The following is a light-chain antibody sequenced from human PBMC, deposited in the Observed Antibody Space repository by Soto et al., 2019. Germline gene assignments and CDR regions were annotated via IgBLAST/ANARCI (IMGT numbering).Light chain of an antibody. CDR3: SSYAGSNNLV. V-gene: IGLV2-8*01. CDR1: SSDVGGYNY. Sequence: QSALTQPPSASGSPGQSVTISCTGTSSDVGGYNYVSWYQQHPGKAPKLMIYEVSKRPSVVPDRFSGSKSGNTASLTVSGLHAEDEADYYCSSYAGSNNLVFGGGTKLTVL. CDR2: EVS. J-gene: IGLJ2*01.